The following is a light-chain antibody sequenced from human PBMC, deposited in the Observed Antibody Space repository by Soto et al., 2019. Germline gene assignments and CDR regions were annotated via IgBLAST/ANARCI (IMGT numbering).Light chain of an antibody. CDR2: DAS. CDR3: QQRSNWPPT. CDR1: QSVSSY. Sequence: EIVLTQSPATLSLSPGERATLSCRASQSVSSYLAWYQQKPGQAPRLLIYDASNRATGIPARFSGSGSGTNFTLTISSLEPEDFAVYYSQQRSNWPPTFGQGTKVDIK. J-gene: IGKJ1*01. V-gene: IGKV3-11*01.